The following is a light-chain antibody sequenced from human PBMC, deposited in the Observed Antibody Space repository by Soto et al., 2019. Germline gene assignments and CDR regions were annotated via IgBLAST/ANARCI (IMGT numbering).Light chain of an antibody. CDR2: EVS. V-gene: IGLV2-8*01. CDR1: SGDVGGHNH. Sequence: QSVLTQPPSASGSPGQSVTISWTGSSGDVGGHNHVSWYQQHPGKAPKLMIYEVSKRPSGVPDRFSGSKSVNTASLTVSGLQAEDEADYYCSSYAGNMNLIFGGGTKLTVL. J-gene: IGLJ2*01. CDR3: SSYAGNMNLI.